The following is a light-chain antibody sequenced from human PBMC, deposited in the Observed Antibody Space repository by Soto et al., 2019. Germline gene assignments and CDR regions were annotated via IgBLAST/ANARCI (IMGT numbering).Light chain of an antibody. CDR1: TSDVGDYNY. CDR2: DVS. CDR3: SSYTSRSTLV. J-gene: IGLJ2*01. V-gene: IGLV2-14*03. Sequence: QSALTQPASVSGSPGPSITIACTGTTSDVGDYNYASWYRQHPGKAPKRMIYDVSNRPSGVSNRFSGSKSGNTDSLTISGLQAEDEADYYCSSYTSRSTLVFGGGTKLTVL.